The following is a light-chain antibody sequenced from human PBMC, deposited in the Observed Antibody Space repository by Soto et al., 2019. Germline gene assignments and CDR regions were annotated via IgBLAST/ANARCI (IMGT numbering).Light chain of an antibody. CDR1: QSIISY. Sequence: DIQMTQSPSSLSASVGDRVTITCRASQSIISYLNWYQQKLGKAPKLLIYKASTLKSGVPSRFSGSGSGTECTLTNSSLQPDEFATYYCQHYNSYSEEFGQGTKVDNK. V-gene: IGKV1-5*03. CDR2: KAS. CDR3: QHYNSYSEE. J-gene: IGKJ1*01.